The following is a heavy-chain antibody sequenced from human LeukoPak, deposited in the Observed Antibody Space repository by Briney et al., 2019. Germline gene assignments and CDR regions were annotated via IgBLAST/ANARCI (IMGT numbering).Heavy chain of an antibody. CDR1: GGTFSSYA. D-gene: IGHD6-19*01. Sequence: ASVKVSCKASGGTFSSYAISWVRQAPGQGLEWMGGIIPIFGTANYAQKFQGRVTMTEDTSTDTAYMELSSLRSEDTAVYYCATVAYSSGWYEGYCFDYWGQGTLVTVSS. CDR3: ATVAYSSGWYEGYCFDY. J-gene: IGHJ4*02. V-gene: IGHV1-69*06. CDR2: IIPIFGTA.